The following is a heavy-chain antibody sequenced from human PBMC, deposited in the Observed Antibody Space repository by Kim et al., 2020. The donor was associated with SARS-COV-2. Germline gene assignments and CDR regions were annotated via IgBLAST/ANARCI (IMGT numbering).Heavy chain of an antibody. CDR2: IYYSGST. CDR3: ARVRMITFGGVIVIPRVLYGMDV. J-gene: IGHJ6*02. CDR1: GGSISSYY. D-gene: IGHD3-16*02. Sequence: SETLSLTCTVSGGSISSYYWSWIRQPPGKGLEWIGYIYYSGSTNYNPSLKSRVTISVDTSKNQFSLKLSSVTAADTAVYYCARVRMITFGGVIVIPRVLYGMDVWGQGTTVTVSS. V-gene: IGHV4-59*01.